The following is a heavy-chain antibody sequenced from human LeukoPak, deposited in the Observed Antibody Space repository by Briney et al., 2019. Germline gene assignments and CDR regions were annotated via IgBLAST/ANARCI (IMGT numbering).Heavy chain of an antibody. V-gene: IGHV1-24*01. CDR2: FDPEDGET. Sequence: ASAKVSCKVSGYTLTELSMHWVRQAPGKGLEWMGGFDPEDGETIYAQKFQGRVTMTEDTSTDTAYMELSSLRSEDTAVYYCATAPLYYDILTGYYDDYWGQGTLVTVSS. D-gene: IGHD3-9*01. CDR3: ATAPLYYDILTGYYDDY. CDR1: GYTLTELS. J-gene: IGHJ4*02.